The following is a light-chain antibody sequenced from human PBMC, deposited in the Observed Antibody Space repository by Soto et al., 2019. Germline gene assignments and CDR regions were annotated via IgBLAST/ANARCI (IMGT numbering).Light chain of an antibody. Sequence: VMTQSPGTLSVSPGERATLSCWASQRVATNVAWYQQKPGQAPRLLIHGASTWATGVPARFSGSGSGTEFTLTISSLRSEDFAVYFCQHYYNWPPYTFGQGTRLEIK. CDR1: QRVATN. V-gene: IGKV3-15*01. CDR3: QHYYNWPPYT. J-gene: IGKJ2*01. CDR2: GAS.